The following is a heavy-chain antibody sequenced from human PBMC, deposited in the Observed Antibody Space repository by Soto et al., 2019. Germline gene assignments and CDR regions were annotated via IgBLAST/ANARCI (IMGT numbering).Heavy chain of an antibody. CDR3: AKVLSKNYYYPFDF. CDR1: GFTFSDYA. D-gene: IGHD3-10*01. V-gene: IGHV3-23*01. J-gene: IGHJ4*02. CDR2: ISGGSSVT. Sequence: GGSLRLSCTASGFTFSDYAMTWVRQAPGKGLEWVSTISGGSSVTYYGDSVKGRFTISRDNAKKTLFLQMNRLSAEDTATYYCAKVLSKNYYYPFDFWGQGTQVTVSS.